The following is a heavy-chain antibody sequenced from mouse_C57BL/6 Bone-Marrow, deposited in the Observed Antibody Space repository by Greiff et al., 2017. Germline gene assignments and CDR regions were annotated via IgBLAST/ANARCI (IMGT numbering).Heavy chain of an antibody. J-gene: IGHJ2*01. V-gene: IGHV5-4*01. Sequence: EVMLVESGGGLVKPGGSLKLSCAASGFTFSSYAMSWVRQTPEKRLEWVATISDGGSYTYYPDNVKGRFTISRDNAKNNLYLQMSHLKSEDTAMYYCARDYGSSYYFDYWGQGTTLTVSS. CDR1: GFTFSSYA. D-gene: IGHD1-1*01. CDR2: ISDGGSYT. CDR3: ARDYGSSYYFDY.